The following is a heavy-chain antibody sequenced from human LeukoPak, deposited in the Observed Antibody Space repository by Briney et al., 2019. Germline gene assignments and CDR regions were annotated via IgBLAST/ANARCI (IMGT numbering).Heavy chain of an antibody. V-gene: IGHV4-34*01. CDR1: GGSFSGYY. CDR3: ARGGAVGATNQYYYYYYGMDV. D-gene: IGHD1-26*01. CDR2: INHSGST. J-gene: IGHJ6*02. Sequence: PSETLSLTCAVYGGSFSGYYWSWIRQPPGKGLEWIGEINHSGSTNYNPSLKSRVTISVDTSKNQFSLKLSSVTAADTAVYYCARGGAVGATNQYYYYYYGMDVWGQGTTVTVSS.